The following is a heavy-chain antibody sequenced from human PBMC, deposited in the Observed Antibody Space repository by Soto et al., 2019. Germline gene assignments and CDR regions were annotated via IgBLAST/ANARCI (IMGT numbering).Heavy chain of an antibody. Sequence: QVPLQQWGAGLLKPSETLSLTCAVYGGSFSGYYWSWIRQPPGKGLEWIGEINHSGSTNYNPSLKSRVTISVDTSKNQFSLKLSSVTAADTAVYYCARVGSDHFDYWGQGTLVTVSS. D-gene: IGHD1-26*01. CDR1: GGSFSGYY. CDR2: INHSGST. V-gene: IGHV4-34*01. J-gene: IGHJ4*02. CDR3: ARVGSDHFDY.